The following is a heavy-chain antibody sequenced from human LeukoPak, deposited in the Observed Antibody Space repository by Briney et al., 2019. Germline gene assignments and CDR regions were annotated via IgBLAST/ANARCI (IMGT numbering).Heavy chain of an antibody. CDR1: GGSINSGDYY. Sequence: PSETLSLTCTVSGGSINSGDYYWSWIRQPPGKGLEWIGYIYHTESTFYNPSLNSRVTISLDMSNNQFSLKLSSVTAADTAVYYCARQEWLIRGIDYWGQGTLVTVSS. CDR2: IYHTEST. V-gene: IGHV4-30-4*01. J-gene: IGHJ4*02. CDR3: ARQEWLIRGIDY. D-gene: IGHD6-19*01.